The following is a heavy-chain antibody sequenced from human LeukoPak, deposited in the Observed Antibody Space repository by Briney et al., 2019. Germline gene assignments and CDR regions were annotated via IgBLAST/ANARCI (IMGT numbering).Heavy chain of an antibody. D-gene: IGHD4-17*01. Sequence: GGSLRLSCAASGFTFGSYVMTWVRQAPGKGLEWVSSVSGIGNSTHYADYVKGRFTISRDNSKNMLFLQMNSLRVEDTAVYYCAKDLRTWEYDDYSVDYWGQGTLVTVSS. CDR2: VSGIGNST. J-gene: IGHJ4*02. V-gene: IGHV3-23*01. CDR3: AKDLRTWEYDDYSVDY. CDR1: GFTFGSYV.